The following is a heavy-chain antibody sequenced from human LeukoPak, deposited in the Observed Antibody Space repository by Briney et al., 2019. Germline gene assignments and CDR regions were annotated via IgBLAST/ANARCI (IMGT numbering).Heavy chain of an antibody. Sequence: SETLSLTCAVYGGSFSGYYWSWIRQPPGKGLEWIGEINHSGSTNYNPSLKSRVTISVDTSKNQFSLKLSSVTAADTAVYYCARAPGFGLAPYYYYGMDVWGQGTTVTVSS. CDR1: GGSFSGYY. J-gene: IGHJ6*02. CDR2: INHSGST. D-gene: IGHD3-3*01. V-gene: IGHV4-34*01. CDR3: ARAPGFGLAPYYYYGMDV.